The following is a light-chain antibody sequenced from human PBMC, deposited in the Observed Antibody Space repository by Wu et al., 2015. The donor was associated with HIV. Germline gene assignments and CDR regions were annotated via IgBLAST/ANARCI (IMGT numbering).Light chain of an antibody. Sequence: EIVMTQSPATLSVSPGERATLSCRASQSVRSNLAWYQQKPGQAPRLLINGASTRATGIPARFSGSGSGTEFTLTISSLLPEDFATYYCQPSLSAPLTFGPGTRLEIK. CDR1: QSVRSN. V-gene: IGKV3-15*01. CDR2: GAS. CDR3: QPSLSAPLT. J-gene: IGKJ5*01.